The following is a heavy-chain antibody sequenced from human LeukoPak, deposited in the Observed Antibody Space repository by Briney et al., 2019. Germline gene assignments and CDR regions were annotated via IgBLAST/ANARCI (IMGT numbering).Heavy chain of an antibody. D-gene: IGHD6-19*01. CDR2: ISSTSSYI. V-gene: IGHV3-21*01. J-gene: IGHJ4*02. CDR1: GFTFSSYA. Sequence: PGGSLRLSCAASGFTFSSYAMNWVRQAPGKGLEWVSSISSTSSYIYYAYSVKGRFTISRDNAKNALYLQMNSLRAEDTAVYYCARKSSAVAGPFDYWGQGTLVTVSS. CDR3: ARKSSAVAGPFDY.